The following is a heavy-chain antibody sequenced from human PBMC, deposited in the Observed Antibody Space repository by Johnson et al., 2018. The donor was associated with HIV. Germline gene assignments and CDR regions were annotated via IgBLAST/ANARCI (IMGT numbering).Heavy chain of an antibody. D-gene: IGHD3-3*02. CDR3: ARGVLGAFDI. Sequence: VQLVESGGGLVQPGRSLRLSCAVSESTFDDYAMHWVRQAPGPGLEWAAGMRWNSGSHGSADSLKCRFTISRDNSKNTLYLQMKRLRAEDTALYYCARGVLGAFDIWGQGTMVTVSS. V-gene: IGHV3-9*01. J-gene: IGHJ3*02. CDR1: ESTFDDYA. CDR2: MRWNSGSH.